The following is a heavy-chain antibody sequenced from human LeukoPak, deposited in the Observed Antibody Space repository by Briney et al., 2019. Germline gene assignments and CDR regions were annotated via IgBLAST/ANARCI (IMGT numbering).Heavy chain of an antibody. CDR2: INPNSGDT. CDR1: GYTFTGYY. D-gene: IGHD2-2*01. V-gene: IGHV1-2*06. Sequence: SVKVSCKASGYTFTGYYMHWVRQAPGQGLEWMGRINPNSGDTNYAQKFQGRVTMTRDTSISTAYVELSRLRSDDTAVYYCARDYCSSTSCLFDYWGQGTLVTVSS. J-gene: IGHJ4*02. CDR3: ARDYCSSTSCLFDY.